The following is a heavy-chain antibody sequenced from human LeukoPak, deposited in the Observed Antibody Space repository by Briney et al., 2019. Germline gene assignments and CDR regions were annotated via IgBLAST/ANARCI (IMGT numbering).Heavy chain of an antibody. CDR2: IYPRDGST. J-gene: IGHJ4*02. D-gene: IGHD6-13*01. CDR1: GYTFTSNY. CDR3: ARDTAAGHPNFDY. Sequence: ASVKVSCKASGYTFTSNYIHWVRQAPGQGLEWMGMIYPRDGSTSYAQKFQGRVTVTRDTSTSTVHMELSGLRSEDTAVYYCARDTAAGHPNFDYWGQGTLVTVSS. V-gene: IGHV1-46*01.